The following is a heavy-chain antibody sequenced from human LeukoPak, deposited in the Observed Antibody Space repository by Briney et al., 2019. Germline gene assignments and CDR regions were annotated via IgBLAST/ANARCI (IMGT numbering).Heavy chain of an antibody. CDR3: AKVRWDNSGWYYLDS. J-gene: IGHJ4*02. V-gene: IGHV3-30*18. Sequence: GGPLRLSCAASGFPFSDYNMNWVRQAPGKGLEWVAVISYDGSTEYYGDSMKGRFTISRDNSKNTLYLQLDSLRAEDTAIYYCAKVRWDNSGWYYLDSWGQGNLVTVSS. CDR1: GFPFSDYN. D-gene: IGHD6-19*01. CDR2: ISYDGSTE.